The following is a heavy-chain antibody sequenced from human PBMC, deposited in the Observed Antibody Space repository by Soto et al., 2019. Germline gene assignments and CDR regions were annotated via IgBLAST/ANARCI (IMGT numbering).Heavy chain of an antibody. D-gene: IGHD5-12*01. CDR3: ARDREMATINPDWFDY. V-gene: IGHV3-33*01. Sequence: PGGSLRLSCAASGFTFSSYGMHWVRQAPGKGLEWVAVIWYDGSNKYYADSVKGRFTISRDNSKNTLYLQMNSLRAEDTAVYYCARDREMATINPDWFDYWGQGTLVTVSS. J-gene: IGHJ4*02. CDR1: GFTFSSYG. CDR2: IWYDGSNK.